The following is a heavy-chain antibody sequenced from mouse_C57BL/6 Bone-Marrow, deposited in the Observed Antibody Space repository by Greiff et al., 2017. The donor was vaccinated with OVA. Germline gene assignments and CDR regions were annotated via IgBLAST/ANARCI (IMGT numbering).Heavy chain of an antibody. D-gene: IGHD1-1*02. CDR2: ISDGGSYT. CDR1: GFTFSSYA. J-gene: IGHJ3*01. CDR3: ARGLDYVGFAY. V-gene: IGHV5-4*01. Sequence: EVQVVESGGGLVKPGGSLKLSCAASGFTFSSYAMSWVRQTPEKRLEWVATISDGGSYTYYPDNVKGRFTISRDNAKNNLYLQMSHLKAEDTAMYYCARGLDYVGFAYWGQGTLVTVSA.